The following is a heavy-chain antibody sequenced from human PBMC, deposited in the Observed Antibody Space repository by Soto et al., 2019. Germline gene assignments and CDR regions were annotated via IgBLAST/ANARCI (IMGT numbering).Heavy chain of an antibody. CDR3: ARDSYDFWSGYYIAAGFGWFDP. J-gene: IGHJ5*02. CDR2: ISYDGSNK. D-gene: IGHD3-3*01. Sequence: PGGSLRLSCAASGFTFSSYGMHWVRQAPGKGLEWVAVISYDGSNKYYADSVKGRFTISRDNSKNTLYLQMNSLRAEDTAVYYCARDSYDFWSGYYIAAGFGWFDPWGQGTLVTVSS. V-gene: IGHV3-30*19. CDR1: GFTFSSYG.